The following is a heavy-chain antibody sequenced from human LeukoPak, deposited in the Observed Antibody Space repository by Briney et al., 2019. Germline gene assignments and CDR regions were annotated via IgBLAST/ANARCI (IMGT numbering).Heavy chain of an antibody. CDR3: ARFPNVVAPSIGAIDI. Sequence: VASVKVSCKASGGTFSSYAISWVRQAPGQGLEWMGRIIPILGIANYAQKFQGRVTITADKSTSTAYMELSSLRSEDTAVYYCARFPNVVAPSIGAIDIWGQGTMVIVSS. J-gene: IGHJ3*02. D-gene: IGHD2-15*01. CDR2: IIPILGIA. V-gene: IGHV1-69*04. CDR1: GGTFSSYA.